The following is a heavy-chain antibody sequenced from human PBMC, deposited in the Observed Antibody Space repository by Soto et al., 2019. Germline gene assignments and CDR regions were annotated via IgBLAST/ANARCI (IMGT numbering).Heavy chain of an antibody. CDR2: IYTSGST. J-gene: IGHJ4*02. Sequence: LSLTCTVSGGSISSYYWSWIRQPAGKGLEWIGRIYTSGSTNYNPSLKSRVTMSVDTSKNQFSLKLSSVTAADTAVYYCAREMNYYDSSGYPVGPYYFDYWGQGTLVTVSS. V-gene: IGHV4-4*07. D-gene: IGHD3-22*01. CDR1: GGSISSYY. CDR3: AREMNYYDSSGYPVGPYYFDY.